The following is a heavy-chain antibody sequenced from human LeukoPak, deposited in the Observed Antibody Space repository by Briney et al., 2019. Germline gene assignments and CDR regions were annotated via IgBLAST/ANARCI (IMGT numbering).Heavy chain of an antibody. V-gene: IGHV3-23*01. Sequence: GGSLRLSCAASGFTFSNYATSWVRQAPGKGLEWVSAISGSGGSTYYADSVKGRFTISRDNSKNTLYLQMNSLRAEDTAVYYCAKIPGYYDSSGYLYWGQGTLVTVSS. CDR1: GFTFSNYA. D-gene: IGHD3-22*01. J-gene: IGHJ4*02. CDR3: AKIPGYYDSSGYLY. CDR2: ISGSGGST.